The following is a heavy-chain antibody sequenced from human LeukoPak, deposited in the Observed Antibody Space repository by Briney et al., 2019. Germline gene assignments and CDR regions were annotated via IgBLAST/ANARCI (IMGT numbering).Heavy chain of an antibody. CDR2: IYDGGST. V-gene: IGHV4-59*01. D-gene: IGHD1-26*01. Sequence: SETLSLTCSVSGGSISSYYWTWIRRPPEKGLEWIGHIYDGGSTNYNPSLKSRVTISVDASKKQFFLKLTSVTAADTAVYYCARGLSGSYWDFWGQGTLVTVSS. J-gene: IGHJ4*02. CDR1: GGSISSYY. CDR3: ARGLSGSYWDF.